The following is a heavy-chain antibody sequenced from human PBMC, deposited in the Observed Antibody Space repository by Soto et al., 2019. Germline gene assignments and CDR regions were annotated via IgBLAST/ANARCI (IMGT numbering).Heavy chain of an antibody. CDR3: ARGRVNYYGSGSYGLAYYYGMDV. D-gene: IGHD3-10*01. J-gene: IGHJ6*02. CDR1: GGSFSGYY. CDR2: INHSGST. V-gene: IGHV4-34*01. Sequence: SETLSLTCAVYGGSFSGYYWSWIRQPPGKGLEWIGEINHSGSTNYNPSLKSRVTISVDTSKNQFSLKLSSVTAADTAVYYCARGRVNYYGSGSYGLAYYYGMDVWGQGSTVTVSS.